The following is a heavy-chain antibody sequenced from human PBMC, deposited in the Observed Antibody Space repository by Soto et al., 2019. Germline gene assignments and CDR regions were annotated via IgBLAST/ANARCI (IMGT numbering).Heavy chain of an antibody. Sequence: QVQLVESGGGVVRPGTSLRLSCEGSGFSFSDYGMNWVRQAPGKGLEWVAVIWYDGSVRRYADSVKGRFTISRDISKNTLYLQMNSLRVEDTAVYFCARGGKWEQLLRLWGQGTLVTVSS. CDR1: GFSFSDYG. V-gene: IGHV3-33*01. CDR2: IWYDGSVR. J-gene: IGHJ4*02. D-gene: IGHD1-26*01. CDR3: ARGGKWEQLLRL.